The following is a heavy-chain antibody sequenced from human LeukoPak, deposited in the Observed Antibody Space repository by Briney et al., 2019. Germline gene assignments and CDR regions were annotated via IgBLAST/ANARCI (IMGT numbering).Heavy chain of an antibody. CDR3: ARGIVVVVSATSNWFDP. CDR2: ISYDGSNK. D-gene: IGHD2-15*01. J-gene: IGHJ5*02. Sequence: GGSLRLSCAASGFIFSSYAMHWVRQAPGKGLEWVAVISYDGSNKYYADSVKGRFTISRDSSKNTLYLQMNSLRPEDTAVYYCARGIVVVVSATSNWFDPWGQGTLVTVSS. V-gene: IGHV3-30*04. CDR1: GFIFSSYA.